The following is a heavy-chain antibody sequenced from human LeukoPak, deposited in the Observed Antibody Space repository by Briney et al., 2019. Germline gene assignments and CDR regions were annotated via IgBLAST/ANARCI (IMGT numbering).Heavy chain of an antibody. CDR1: GFSLSTSGVG. J-gene: IGHJ5*02. V-gene: IGHV2-5*02. CDR2: IYWDDDK. D-gene: IGHD3-10*01. Sequence: ESGPTLLKPTPTLTLTCTFSGFSLSTSGVGVGWIRQPLGKALEWLALIYWDDDKRYSPSLKSRLTITKDTSKNQVVLTMTNMDPVDTATYYCALSSMVRGVPNWFDPWGQGTLVTVSS. CDR3: ALSSMVRGVPNWFDP.